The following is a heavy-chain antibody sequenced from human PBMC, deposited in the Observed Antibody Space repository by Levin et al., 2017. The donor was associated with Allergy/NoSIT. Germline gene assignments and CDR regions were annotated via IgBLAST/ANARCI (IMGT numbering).Heavy chain of an antibody. CDR1: GGSISGGGYH. Sequence: SETLSLTCTVSGGSISGGGYHWTWLRQHPEKGLEWIGYIYYSGSTFYNPSLKIRLMISVDTSKNQFSLNLSSVTAADTAVYYCAREDGSTFDFWGQGALVTVAS. CDR3: AREDGSTFDF. D-gene: IGHD2-2*03. CDR2: IYYSGST. V-gene: IGHV4-31*03. J-gene: IGHJ4*02.